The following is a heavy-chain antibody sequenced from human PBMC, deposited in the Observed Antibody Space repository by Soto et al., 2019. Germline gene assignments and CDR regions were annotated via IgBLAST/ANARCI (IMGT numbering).Heavy chain of an antibody. Sequence: LGESLKISCKGSGYSFTNYWIVWVRQMPGKGLEWMGILYPGDSDTRYSPSFQGQVTISADDSISTAYLQWSSLKASDTAMYYCARRHDKYCSGTSCFSGPDYWGQGTLVTAPQ. CDR1: GYSFTNYW. D-gene: IGHD2-15*01. V-gene: IGHV5-51*01. J-gene: IGHJ4*02. CDR3: ARRHDKYCSGTSCFSGPDY. CDR2: LYPGDSDT.